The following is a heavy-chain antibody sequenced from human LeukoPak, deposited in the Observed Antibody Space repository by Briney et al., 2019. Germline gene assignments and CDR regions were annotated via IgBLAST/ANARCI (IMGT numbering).Heavy chain of an antibody. D-gene: IGHD5-24*01. J-gene: IGHJ4*02. Sequence: GASVKVSCKASGYTFTSYDINWVRQATGQGLEWMGWMNPNSGNTGYAQKFQGRVTITADESTSTAYMELSSLRSEDTAVYYCARDSEMATIIRYWGQGTLVTVSS. CDR1: GYTFTSYD. CDR3: ARDSEMATIIRY. CDR2: MNPNSGNT. V-gene: IGHV1-8*01.